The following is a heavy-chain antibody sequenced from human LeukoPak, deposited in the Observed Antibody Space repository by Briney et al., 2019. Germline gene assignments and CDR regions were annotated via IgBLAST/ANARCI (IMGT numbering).Heavy chain of an antibody. CDR1: GFTFSSYA. Sequence: GGSLRLSCAASGFTFSSYAMSWVGQAPGKELEWVSAISGSGGSTYYADSVKGRFTISRDNSQNTLYLQMTSLRAEDTAVSYCAKDALWFGELFFDYWGQGTLVTVSS. V-gene: IGHV3-23*01. J-gene: IGHJ4*02. CDR3: AKDALWFGELFFDY. D-gene: IGHD3-10*01. CDR2: ISGSGGST.